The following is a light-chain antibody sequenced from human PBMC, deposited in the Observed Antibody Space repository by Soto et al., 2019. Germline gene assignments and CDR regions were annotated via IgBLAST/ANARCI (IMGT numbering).Light chain of an antibody. Sequence: DIVMTQSPDSLAVSLGERATINCKSSQSVLYSSNNKNYLAWYQQKPGQPPKLLIYWASTRESGVPDRFSGSGYGSDFTPTISSLQAEDVAVYYCQQYYSTPLTFGGGTKVEIK. CDR3: QQYYSTPLT. V-gene: IGKV4-1*01. CDR1: QSVLYSSNNKNY. CDR2: WAS. J-gene: IGKJ4*01.